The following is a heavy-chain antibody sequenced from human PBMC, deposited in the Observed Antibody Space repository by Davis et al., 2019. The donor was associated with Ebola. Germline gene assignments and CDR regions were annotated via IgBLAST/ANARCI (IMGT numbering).Heavy chain of an antibody. CDR2: IIPILGIA. V-gene: IGHV1-69*02. D-gene: IGHD3-10*01. CDR1: GGTFSSYT. J-gene: IGHJ6*02. CDR3: VRSRLWFGAWHGMDV. Sequence: SVTVSCQASGGTFSSYTISWVRQAPGQGLEWMGRIIPILGIANYAQKFQGRVTITADKSTSTAYMELSSLRSEDTAVYYGVRSRLWFGAWHGMDVWGQGTTVTVSS.